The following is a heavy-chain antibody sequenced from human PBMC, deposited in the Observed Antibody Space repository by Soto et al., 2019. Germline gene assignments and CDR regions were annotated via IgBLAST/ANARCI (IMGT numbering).Heavy chain of an antibody. Sequence: SETLSLTCTVSGGSISSGDYYWSWIRQPPGKGLEWIGYIYYSGSTNYNPSLKSRVTISVDTSKNQFSLKLSSVTAADTAVYYCAGGSGSIYYYYSMDVWGQGTTVTVSS. CDR3: AGGSGSIYYYYSMDV. CDR1: GGSISSGDYY. D-gene: IGHD3-10*01. CDR2: IYYSGST. J-gene: IGHJ6*02. V-gene: IGHV4-30-4*01.